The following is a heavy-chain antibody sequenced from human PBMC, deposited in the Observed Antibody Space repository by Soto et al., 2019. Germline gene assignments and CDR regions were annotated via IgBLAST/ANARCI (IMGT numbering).Heavy chain of an antibody. D-gene: IGHD3-9*01. J-gene: IGHJ4*02. V-gene: IGHV3-9*01. CDR2: ISWNSGSI. CDR1: GFTFDDYA. CDR3: AKDSTYDFLSGYSSPNFDY. Sequence: GGSLRLSCAASGFTFDDYAMHWVLQAPWKGLEWVSGISWNSGSIGYADSVKGRFTISRDNAKNSLYLQMNRLRAEDTALYYCAKDSTYDFLSGYSSPNFDYRGQGTLVTISS.